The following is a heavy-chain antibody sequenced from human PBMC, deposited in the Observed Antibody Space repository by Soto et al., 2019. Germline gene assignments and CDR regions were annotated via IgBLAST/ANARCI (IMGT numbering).Heavy chain of an antibody. Sequence: SVKVSCKASGGTFSSYAISWVRRAPGQGLEWMGGIIPIFGTANYAQKFQGRVTITADESTSTAYMELSSLRSEDTAVYYCARGLRFTNWFDPWGQGTLVTVSS. CDR3: ARGLRFTNWFDP. J-gene: IGHJ5*02. CDR1: GGTFSSYA. D-gene: IGHD3-3*01. CDR2: IIPIFGTA. V-gene: IGHV1-69*13.